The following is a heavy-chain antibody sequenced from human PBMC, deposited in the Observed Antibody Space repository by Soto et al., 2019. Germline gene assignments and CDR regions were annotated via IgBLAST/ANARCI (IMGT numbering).Heavy chain of an antibody. J-gene: IGHJ6*02. CDR2: ISAYNGNT. Sequence: ASGKVSRKASGYTLTSFFITWVRQAPGQGLEWMGWISAYNGNTNYAQMLQGRVTMTTDTSTATAYMEMRSLRSDDTAVYYCARQNYYSGMDVWGQGTTVTVPS. CDR3: ARQNYYSGMDV. V-gene: IGHV1-18*01. CDR1: GYTLTSFF.